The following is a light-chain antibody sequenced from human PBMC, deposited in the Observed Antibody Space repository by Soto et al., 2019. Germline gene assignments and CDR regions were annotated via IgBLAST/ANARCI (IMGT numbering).Light chain of an antibody. CDR2: WAS. Sequence: DIVMTQSPDSLAMSLGERATINCESSQSILYSSNNKNYLAWYQQKPGQPPKLLIYWASTRESGVPDRFSGSGSGTDFTPTIRSLQADDVAVYYCQQYDTTPVTFGQGTKVEIK. CDR3: QQYDTTPVT. J-gene: IGKJ1*01. V-gene: IGKV4-1*01. CDR1: QSILYSSNNKNY.